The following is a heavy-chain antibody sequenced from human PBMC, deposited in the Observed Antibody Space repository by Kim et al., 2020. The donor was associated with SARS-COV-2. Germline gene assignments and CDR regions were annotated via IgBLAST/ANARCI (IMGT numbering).Heavy chain of an antibody. J-gene: IGHJ2*01. CDR3: AHTTTPGPPFWYFDL. CDR2: IYWDNDK. V-gene: IGHV2-5*02. CDR1: GFSLAAGGVG. Sequence: SGPTLVKPTQTLTLTCTFSGFSLAAGGVGVGWIRQPPGKALEWLALIYWDNDKLYSPSLQSRLTITKDTSKNQVVLTMTNMDPVDTATYYCAHTTTPGPPFWYFDLWGRGTLVIVSS. D-gene: IGHD4-17*01.